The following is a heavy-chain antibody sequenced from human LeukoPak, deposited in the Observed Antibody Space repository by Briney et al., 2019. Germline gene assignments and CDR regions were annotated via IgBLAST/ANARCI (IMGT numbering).Heavy chain of an antibody. CDR1: GGSFSGYY. V-gene: IGHV4-34*01. J-gene: IGHJ4*02. CDR3: AIAAVRGVIILLNGYYFDY. D-gene: IGHD3-10*01. Sequence: PSETLSLTCAVYGGSFSGYYWSWIRQPPGKGLEWIGEINHGGSTNYNPSLKSRVTISVDTSKNQFSLKLSSVTAADTAVYYCAIAAVRGVIILLNGYYFDYWGQGTLVTVSS. CDR2: INHGGST.